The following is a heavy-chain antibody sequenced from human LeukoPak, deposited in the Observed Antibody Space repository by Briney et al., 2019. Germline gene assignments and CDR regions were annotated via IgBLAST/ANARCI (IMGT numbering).Heavy chain of an antibody. V-gene: IGHV3-74*01. CDR2: IKSDGSTT. J-gene: IGHJ4*02. D-gene: IGHD3-10*01. CDR3: VRDRGGLPVVY. Sequence: GGSLRLSCAASGFTFSAYWVHWVRHVPGKGRVWLSYIKSDGSTTTYADPEQGRFTISRDKARNTLFLQMKSLSVEETAVYYWVRDRGGLPVVYWGEGSLVSVSS. CDR1: GFTFSAYW.